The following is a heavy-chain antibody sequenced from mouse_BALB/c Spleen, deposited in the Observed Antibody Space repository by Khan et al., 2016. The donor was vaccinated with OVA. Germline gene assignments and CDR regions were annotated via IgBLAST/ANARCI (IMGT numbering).Heavy chain of an antibody. V-gene: IGHV3-2*02. Sequence: EVQLQESGPGLVKPSQSLSLTCTVTGYSITSGYGWNWIRQFPGNKLEWMGYISYSGSTNYNPSLTSRISITRDTSNNQFFLQLNSVTTEDTATYYCARTARIKYWGQGTTLTVSA. J-gene: IGHJ2*01. D-gene: IGHD1-2*01. CDR1: GYSITSGYG. CDR3: ARTARIKY. CDR2: ISYSGST.